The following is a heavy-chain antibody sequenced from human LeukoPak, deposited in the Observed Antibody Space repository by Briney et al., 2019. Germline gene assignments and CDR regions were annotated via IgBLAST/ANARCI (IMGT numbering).Heavy chain of an antibody. J-gene: IGHJ6*03. CDR1: GFTFSSYA. D-gene: IGHD5-18*01. V-gene: IGHV3-23*01. Sequence: GGSLRLSCAASGFTFSSYAMSWVRQAPGKGLEWVSAISSKADRTYYVDSVKGRFTISRDTSKNTVYLQMNSLTAADTAVYYCARVNGDTAMVPYYYYYMDVWGKGTTVTVSS. CDR2: ISSKADRT. CDR3: ARVNGDTAMVPYYYYYMDV.